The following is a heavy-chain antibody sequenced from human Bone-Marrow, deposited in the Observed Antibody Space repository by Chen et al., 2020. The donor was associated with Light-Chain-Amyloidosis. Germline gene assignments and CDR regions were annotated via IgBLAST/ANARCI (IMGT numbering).Heavy chain of an antibody. J-gene: IGHJ6*02. V-gene: IGHV4-34*01. CDR3: ARGRCGGGSCYTYYYYYGMDV. D-gene: IGHD2-15*01. Sequence: QVQLQQWGAGLLKPSETLSLTCAVYGGSFSGYYWSWIRQPPGKGLEWIGEINHSGSTNYNPSLKSRVTISVDTSKNQFSLKLSSVTXXDXAVYYCARGRCGGGSCYTYYYYYGMDVWGQGTTVTVSS. CDR2: INHSGST. CDR1: GGSFSGYY.